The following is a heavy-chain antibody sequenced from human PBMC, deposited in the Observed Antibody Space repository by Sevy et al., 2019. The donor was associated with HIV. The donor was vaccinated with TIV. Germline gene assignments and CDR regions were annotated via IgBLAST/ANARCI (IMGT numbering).Heavy chain of an antibody. CDR3: AREGCTKPHDY. CDR1: GFTFSKYS. J-gene: IGHJ4*02. V-gene: IGHV3-23*01. CDR2: LFFGCGEI. Sequence: GGSLRLSCAASGFTFSKYSMSWVRQPPGKGLEWVSTLFFGCGEINNADSMKGRFTISRDNSKSSVYLQMNNLGPEDTAVYYCAREGCTKPHDYWGQGTLVTVSS. D-gene: IGHD2-8*01.